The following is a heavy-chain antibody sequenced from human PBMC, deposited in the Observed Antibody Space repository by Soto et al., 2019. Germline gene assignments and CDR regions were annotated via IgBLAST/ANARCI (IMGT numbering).Heavy chain of an antibody. V-gene: IGHV1-69*01. CDR2: IIPIFGTA. J-gene: IGHJ6*02. Sequence: SWVRQAPGQGLEWMGGIIPIFGTANYAQKFQGRVTITADESTSTAYMELSSLRSEDTAVYYCARAVNGYCSSTSCYTQLYYGMDVWGQGTTVTVSS. CDR3: ARAVNGYCSSTSCYTQLYYGMDV. D-gene: IGHD2-2*02.